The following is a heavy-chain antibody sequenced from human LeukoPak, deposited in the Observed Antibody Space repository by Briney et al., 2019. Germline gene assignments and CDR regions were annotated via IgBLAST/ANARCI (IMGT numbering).Heavy chain of an antibody. D-gene: IGHD1-1*01. CDR1: GFTFSSYA. CDR2: ISYDGSNK. Sequence: PGRSLRLSCAASGFTFSSYAMHWVRQAPGKGLEWVAVISYDGSNKYYADSVKGRLTISRDNSKNTLYLQMNSLRAEDTALYYCAKDGLEFTGGFDYWGQGTLVTVSS. CDR3: AKDGLEFTGGFDY. V-gene: IGHV3-30-3*01. J-gene: IGHJ4*02.